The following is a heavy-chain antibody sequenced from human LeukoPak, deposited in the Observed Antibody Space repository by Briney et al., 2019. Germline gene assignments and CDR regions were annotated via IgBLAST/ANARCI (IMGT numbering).Heavy chain of an antibody. J-gene: IGHJ3*02. D-gene: IGHD3/OR15-3a*01. CDR1: GFTFGDYA. CDR3: TRGGPWTVRAFDI. V-gene: IGHV3-49*03. Sequence: GGSLRLSCTASGFTFGDYAMSWFRQAPRKGLEWVGFIRSRAYGGTTEYAASVKGRFTISRDDSKSIAYLQMNSLKTEDTAVYYCTRGGPWTVRAFDIWGQGTMVTVSS. CDR2: IRSRAYGGTT.